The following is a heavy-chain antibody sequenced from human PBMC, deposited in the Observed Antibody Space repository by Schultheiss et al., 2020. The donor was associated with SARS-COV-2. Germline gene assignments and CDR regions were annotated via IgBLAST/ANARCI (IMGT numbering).Heavy chain of an antibody. CDR3: ATDHCSSTSCGYWYFDL. CDR2: IWYDGSNK. Sequence: GGSLRLSCAASGFTFSSYGMHWVRQAPGKGLEWVAVIWYDGSNKYYADSVKGRFTISRDNSKNTLYLQMNSLRAEDTAVYYCATDHCSSTSCGYWYFDLWGRGTLVTVSS. V-gene: IGHV3-33*01. D-gene: IGHD2-2*01. J-gene: IGHJ2*01. CDR1: GFTFSSYG.